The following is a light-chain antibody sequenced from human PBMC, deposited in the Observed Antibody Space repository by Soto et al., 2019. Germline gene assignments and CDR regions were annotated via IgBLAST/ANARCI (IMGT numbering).Light chain of an antibody. CDR1: SSDVGGYNY. Sequence: QSVLTQPASVSGSPGQSITISCTGTSSDVGGYNYVSWYQQHPGKAPKLMMYEVNNRPSGVSNRFSGSKSGNTASLTISGLQAEDEADYYCSSYTSSSTFVFGGGTKVTVL. J-gene: IGLJ3*02. CDR3: SSYTSSSTFV. CDR2: EVN. V-gene: IGLV2-14*01.